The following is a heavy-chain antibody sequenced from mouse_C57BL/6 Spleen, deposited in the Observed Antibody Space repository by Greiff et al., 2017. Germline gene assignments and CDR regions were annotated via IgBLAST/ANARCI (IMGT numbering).Heavy chain of an antibody. CDR2: IDPSDSET. Sequence: QVQLQQPGAELVRPGSSVKLSCKASGYTFTSYWMHWVKQRPIQGLEWIGNIDPSDSETHYNQKFKDKATLTVDKSSSTAYMQLSSLTSEDSAVYYGARGAVVAPYWYFDVWGTGTTVTVSS. V-gene: IGHV1-52*01. J-gene: IGHJ1*03. CDR3: ARGAVVAPYWYFDV. D-gene: IGHD1-1*01. CDR1: GYTFTSYW.